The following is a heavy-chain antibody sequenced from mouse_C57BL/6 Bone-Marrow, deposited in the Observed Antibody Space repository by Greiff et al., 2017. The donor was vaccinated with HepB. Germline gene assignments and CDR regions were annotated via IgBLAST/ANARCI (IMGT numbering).Heavy chain of an antibody. Sequence: QVQLQQSGAELVRPGASVKMSCKASGYTFTSYTMHWVKQRPGQGLEWIGYINPSSGYTKYNQKFKDKATLTADKSSSTAYMQLSSLTSEDSAVYYCESETFAYWGQGTVVTVTA. V-gene: IGHV1-4*01. J-gene: IGHJ3*01. CDR3: ESETFAY. CDR2: INPSSGYT. CDR1: GYTFTSYT.